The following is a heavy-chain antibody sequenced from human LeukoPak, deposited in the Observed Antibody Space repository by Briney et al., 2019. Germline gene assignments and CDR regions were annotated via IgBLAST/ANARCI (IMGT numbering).Heavy chain of an antibody. CDR2: ISSSGSTI. CDR1: GFTFSNYE. Sequence: GGSLRLSCAASGFTFSNYEMNWVRKAPGKGLEWVSYISSSGSTIYYADSVKGRFTISRDNAKNSLFLQMNSLRAEDTAVYYCARTHGTLTGTGFDYWGQGTLVTVSS. J-gene: IGHJ4*02. D-gene: IGHD1-20*01. V-gene: IGHV3-48*03. CDR3: ARTHGTLTGTGFDY.